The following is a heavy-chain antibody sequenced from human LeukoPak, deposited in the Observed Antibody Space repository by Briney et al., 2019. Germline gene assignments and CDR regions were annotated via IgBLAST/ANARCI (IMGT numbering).Heavy chain of an antibody. V-gene: IGHV3-7*02. CDR1: XFTFGSYW. D-gene: IGHD3-3*01. CDR3: ARVGVLRFLEDYGNWFDP. CDR2: INLDGSEK. J-gene: IGHJ5*02. Sequence: QPGGSLRLSCTASXFTFGSYWMSWVRQAPGKGLEWVANINLDGSEKYSVDSVKGRFTISRDNAKNSLYLQMNSLRAEDTAVYYCARVGVLRFLEDYGNWFDPWGQGTLVTVSS.